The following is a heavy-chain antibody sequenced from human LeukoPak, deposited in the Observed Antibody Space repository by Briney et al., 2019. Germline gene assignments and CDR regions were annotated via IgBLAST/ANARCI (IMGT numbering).Heavy chain of an antibody. J-gene: IGHJ6*03. CDR3: ASQYFDFWTGSPLYYMGV. Sequence: SETLSLTCTVSGGSISSYYWSWIRQPPRKGLEWIGYIYYSGGTHYNPSLKSRVTISVDTSQNQFSLKLRSVTAAGTAVYYCASQYFDFWTGSPLYYMGVWGKGTTVTVSS. CDR2: IYYSGGT. CDR1: GGSISSYY. D-gene: IGHD3-3*01. V-gene: IGHV4-59*01.